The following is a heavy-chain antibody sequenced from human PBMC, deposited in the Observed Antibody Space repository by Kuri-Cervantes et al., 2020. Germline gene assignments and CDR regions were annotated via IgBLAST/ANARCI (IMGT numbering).Heavy chain of an antibody. CDR3: ARAFRYSVGSGLSLVYYFDY. CDR1: GYTFTGYY. Sequence: ASVKVSCKASGYTFTGYYMHWVRQAPGQGLEWMGWMNPNSGNTGYAQKFQGRVTMTRNTSISTAYMELSSLRSEDTAVYYCARAFRYSVGSGLSLVYYFDYWGQGTLVTVSS. J-gene: IGHJ4*02. CDR2: MNPNSGNT. D-gene: IGHD3-9*01. V-gene: IGHV1-8*02.